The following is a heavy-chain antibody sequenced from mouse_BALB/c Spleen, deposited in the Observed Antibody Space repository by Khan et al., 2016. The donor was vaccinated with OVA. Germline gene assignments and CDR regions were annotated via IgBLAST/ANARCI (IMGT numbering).Heavy chain of an antibody. D-gene: IGHD1-3*01. Sequence: VQLKESGTVLARPGASVTMSCKASGYSFTSYLIHWVKQRPGQGLEWIGDIYPGNSDTTYNQKFKDKAKLTAGTSANTAYMALSSLTNEDSAVYSCARGGYSSFAYWGQGTLVTVSS. J-gene: IGHJ3*01. CDR3: ARGGYSSFAY. CDR1: GYSFTSYL. V-gene: IGHV1-5*01. CDR2: IYPGNSDT.